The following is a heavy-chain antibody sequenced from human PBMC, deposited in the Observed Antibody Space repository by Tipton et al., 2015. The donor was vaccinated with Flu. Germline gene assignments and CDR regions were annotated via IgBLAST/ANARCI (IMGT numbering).Heavy chain of an antibody. J-gene: IGHJ4*02. Sequence: TLPLTCTVSGGSISSYYWSWIRQPPGKGLEWIGYIYYSGSTNYNPSLKSRVTISVDTSKNQFSLKLSSVTAADTAVYYCARLGAHYDLPDYWGQGTLVTVSS. CDR1: GGSISSYY. V-gene: IGHV4-59*08. CDR2: IYYSGST. CDR3: ARLGAHYDLPDY. D-gene: IGHD3-10*01.